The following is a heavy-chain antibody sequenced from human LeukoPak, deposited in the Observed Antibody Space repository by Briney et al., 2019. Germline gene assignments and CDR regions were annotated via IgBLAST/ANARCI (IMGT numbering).Heavy chain of an antibody. CDR1: GFIFNTYW. CDR2: IKQDGSEK. V-gene: IGHV3-7*04. J-gene: IGHJ3*02. Sequence: GGSLRLSCGASGFIFNTYWMSWVRQAPGKGLEWVANIKQDGSEKYYVDSVRGRFTISRDNAKNSLYLQMNSLRGEDTAVYYCARNADGWAWASDIWGQGTMVTVSS. CDR3: ARNADGWAWASDI. D-gene: IGHD1-26*01.